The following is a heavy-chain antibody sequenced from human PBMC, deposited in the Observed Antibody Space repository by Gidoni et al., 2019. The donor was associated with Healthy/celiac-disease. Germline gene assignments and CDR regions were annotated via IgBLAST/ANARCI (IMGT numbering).Heavy chain of an antibody. CDR3: ARDPHYYYGMDV. CDR2: INAGNGNT. J-gene: IGHJ6*02. V-gene: IGHV1-3*05. Sequence: QVQLVQSGAAEKKPGASVKVSCKASGYTFTSYAMHWVRQAPGQRLEWMGWINAGNGNTKYSQKFQGRVTITRDTSASTAYMELSSLRSEDTAVYYCARDPHYYYGMDVWGQGTTVTVSS. CDR1: GYTFTSYA.